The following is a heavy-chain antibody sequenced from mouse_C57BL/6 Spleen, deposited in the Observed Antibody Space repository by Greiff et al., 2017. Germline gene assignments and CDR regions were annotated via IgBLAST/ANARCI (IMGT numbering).Heavy chain of an antibody. CDR1: GYSFTSYY. Sequence: QVQLKQPGPELVKPGASVKISCKASGYSFTSYYIHWVKQRPGQGLEWIGRIYPGSGNTKYNEKFKGKATLTADTSSSTAYMQLSSLTSEDSAVYYCARLTTRVGYFDYWGQGTTLTVSS. D-gene: IGHD1-1*01. CDR2: IYPGSGNT. V-gene: IGHV1-66*01. J-gene: IGHJ2*01. CDR3: ARLTTRVGYFDY.